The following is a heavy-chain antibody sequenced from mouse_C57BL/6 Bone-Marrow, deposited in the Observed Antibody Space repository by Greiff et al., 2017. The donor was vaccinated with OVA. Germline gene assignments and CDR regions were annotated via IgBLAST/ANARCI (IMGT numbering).Heavy chain of an antibody. CDR1: GFNFKNTY. CDR2: IVPANGNT. J-gene: IGHJ1*03. D-gene: IGHD4-1*01. CDR3: ARSRAGKGYLDD. V-gene: IGHV14-3*01. Sequence: VQLQESVAELVRPGASVKLSCTASGFNFKNTYMHWVKQRPEQGLEWIGRIVPANGNTKYAPKFQGKATITADTSSSTAYLQLSSLTSEDTAIYYCARSRAGKGYLDDWGTGTTVTVSS.